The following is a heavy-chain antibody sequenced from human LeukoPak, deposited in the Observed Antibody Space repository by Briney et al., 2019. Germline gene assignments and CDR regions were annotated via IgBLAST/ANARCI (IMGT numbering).Heavy chain of an antibody. J-gene: IGHJ4*02. CDR2: IYYSGST. CDR1: GGSFSGYY. Sequence: SETLSLTCAVYGGSFSGYYWSWIRQPPGKGLEWIGYIYYSGSTSYNPSLESRVTISVDTSNNQFSLNLSSVTAADTAVYYCARGIESYGNYGYWGQGTLVTVSS. V-gene: IGHV4-59*01. CDR3: ARGIESYGNYGY. D-gene: IGHD4-11*01.